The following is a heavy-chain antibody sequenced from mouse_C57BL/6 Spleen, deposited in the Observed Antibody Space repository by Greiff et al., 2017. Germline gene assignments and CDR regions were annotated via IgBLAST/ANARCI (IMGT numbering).Heavy chain of an antibody. V-gene: IGHV1-62-3*01. D-gene: IGHD1-1*01. CDR1: GYTFTGYE. Sequence: VQLQQPGAELVKPGASVTLSCKASGYTFTGYEMHWVKQRPVRGLEWIGRIDPKTGGTAYNEKFKSKATLTVDKPSSTAYMQLRSLTSEDSAVYYCARSVYYVLPFDVWGTGTTLTVSS. CDR2: IDPKTGGT. J-gene: IGHJ1*03. CDR3: ARSVYYVLPFDV.